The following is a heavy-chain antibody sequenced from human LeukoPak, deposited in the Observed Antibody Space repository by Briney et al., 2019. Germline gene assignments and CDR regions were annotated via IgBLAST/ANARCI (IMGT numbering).Heavy chain of an antibody. Sequence: ASGKVSCKASGYTFTGYYMHWVRQAPGQGLEWMGWINPNSGGTNYAQKFQGRVTMTRDTSISTAYMELSRLRSDDTAVYYCARDPCSGGSCYFGYYFDYWGQGTLVTVSS. V-gene: IGHV1-2*02. CDR3: ARDPCSGGSCYFGYYFDY. D-gene: IGHD2-15*01. CDR2: INPNSGGT. J-gene: IGHJ4*02. CDR1: GYTFTGYY.